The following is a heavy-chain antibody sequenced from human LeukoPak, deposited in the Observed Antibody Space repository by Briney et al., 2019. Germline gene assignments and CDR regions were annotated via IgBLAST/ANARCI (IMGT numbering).Heavy chain of an antibody. J-gene: IGHJ6*03. CDR1: GFTFSSYA. D-gene: IGHD1-7*01. V-gene: IGHV3-23*01. CDR2: ISGSGGST. CDR3: ARLELELDYYYYMDV. Sequence: PGGSLRLSCAASGFTFSSYAMSWVRQAPGKGPEWVSAISGSGGSTYYADSVKGRFTISRDNAKNTLYLQMNSLRAEDTAVYYCARLELELDYYYYMDVWGKGTTVTVSS.